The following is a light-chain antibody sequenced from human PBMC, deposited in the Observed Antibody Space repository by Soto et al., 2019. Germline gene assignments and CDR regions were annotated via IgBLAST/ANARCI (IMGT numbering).Light chain of an antibody. J-gene: IGLJ2*01. Sequence: QSALTQPASVSGSPGQSITISCTGTSSDVGGYSYVSWYQHNPGKAPKLLIYDVSNRPSGISTRFSGSKSGNTASLTISGLQAEDEADYYCNSYTDFSTVVFGGGTKLTVL. CDR1: SSDVGGYSY. CDR2: DVS. CDR3: NSYTDFSTVV. V-gene: IGLV2-14*03.